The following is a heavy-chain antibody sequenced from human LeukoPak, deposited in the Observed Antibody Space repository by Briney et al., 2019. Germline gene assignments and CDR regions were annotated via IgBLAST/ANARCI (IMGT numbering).Heavy chain of an antibody. V-gene: IGHV3-21*01. D-gene: IGHD3-3*01. CDR2: ISSSSSYI. CDR3: ARCGFADFWSYYYYYYMDV. CDR1: GFTFSSYS. Sequence: GGSLRLSCAASGFTFSSYSMNWVRQAPGKGLEWVSSISSSSSYIYYADSVKGRFTISRDNAKNSLYLQMNSLRAEDTAVYYCARCGFADFWSYYYYYYMDVWGKGTTVTVSS. J-gene: IGHJ6*03.